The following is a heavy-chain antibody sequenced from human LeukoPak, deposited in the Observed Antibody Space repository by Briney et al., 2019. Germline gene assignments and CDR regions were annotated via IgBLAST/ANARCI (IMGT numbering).Heavy chain of an antibody. Sequence: GGSLRLSCAASGFTVSSNYMSSVRQAPGKGLEWVSVIYSGGSTYYADSVKGRFTISRDNSKNTLYLQMNSLRAEDTAVYYCARDSRSPHYMDVWGKGTTVTVSS. CDR1: GFTVSSNY. V-gene: IGHV3-53*01. CDR2: IYSGGST. J-gene: IGHJ6*03. CDR3: ARDSRSPHYMDV.